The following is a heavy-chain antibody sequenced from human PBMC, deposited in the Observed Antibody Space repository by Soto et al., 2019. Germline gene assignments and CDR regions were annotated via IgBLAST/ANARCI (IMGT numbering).Heavy chain of an antibody. CDR2: TRTKANSYTT. V-gene: IGHV3-72*01. CDR1: GFTFTDHI. D-gene: IGHD1-1*01. CDR3: ARTPQADNEFHV. J-gene: IGHJ6*02. Sequence: EVQLVESGGGLVQPGGSLRLSCAASGFTFTDHIMDWVRQAPGKGLEWVGRTRTKANSYTTEYAASVIGRFSISRDDSKNSLYLQMNSLKTEDTAVYYCARTPQADNEFHVWGQGTTVTVPS.